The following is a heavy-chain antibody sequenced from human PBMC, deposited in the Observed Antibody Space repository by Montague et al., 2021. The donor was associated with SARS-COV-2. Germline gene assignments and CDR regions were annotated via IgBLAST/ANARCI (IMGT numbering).Heavy chain of an antibody. CDR1: GGSISSSSYY. V-gene: IGHV4-39*01. D-gene: IGHD3-9*01. CDR2: IYYSGST. J-gene: IGHJ2*01. CDR3: ARHVYDILTGYYTYWYFDL. Sequence: SETLSLTGTVSGGSISSSSYYWGWIRQPPGKGLEWIGSIYYSGSTYYNPSLKSRVTISVDTSKNQFSLKLSSVTAADTAVYYCARHVYDILTGYYTYWYFDLRGRGTLVTVSS.